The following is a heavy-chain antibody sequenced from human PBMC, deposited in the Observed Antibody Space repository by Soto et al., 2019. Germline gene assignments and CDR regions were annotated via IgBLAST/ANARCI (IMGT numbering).Heavy chain of an antibody. Sequence: PGGSLRLSCAASGFTFSSYARHWVRQAPGKGLEWVAVISYDGSNKYYADFVKGRFTISRDNSKNTLYLQMNSLRAEDTAVYYCAKVAHDSSGYYYDYGMDVWGQGTTVSVSS. CDR3: AKVAHDSSGYYYDYGMDV. J-gene: IGHJ6*02. CDR1: GFTFSSYA. CDR2: ISYDGSNK. V-gene: IGHV3-30-3*01. D-gene: IGHD3-22*01.